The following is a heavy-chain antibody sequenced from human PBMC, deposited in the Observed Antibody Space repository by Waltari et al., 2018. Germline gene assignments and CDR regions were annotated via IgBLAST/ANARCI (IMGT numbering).Heavy chain of an antibody. CDR2: IKQDGTQQ. V-gene: IGHV3-7*01. CDR3: ARALPGEITVYDY. CDR1: GFTLGSHW. Sequence: EVQLVESGGGLVQPGGSLRLSCVASGFTLGSHWMGWVRQAPEKGLEWVADIKQDGTQQYYVDSVKGRFTVSRDNHKNSLFLQMNSLRAEDTAVYYCARALPGEITVYDYWAQGALVTVSS. J-gene: IGHJ4*02. D-gene: IGHD3-10*01.